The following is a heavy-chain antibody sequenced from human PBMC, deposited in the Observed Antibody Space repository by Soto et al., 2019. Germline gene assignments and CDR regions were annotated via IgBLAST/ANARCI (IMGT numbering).Heavy chain of an antibody. CDR1: GFPFDDFA. CDR3: ATDISGWSPREIPFPLDV. Sequence: VKLAESGGGLVEPGRSMRLSCVASGFPFDDFAMHWVRQAPGKGLEWVSGINRNGKTSGYADPVRGRFIVSRNNTKNSLYLQMNSLRVKHTAISFCATDISGWSPREIPFPLDVWGQGTLGTVS. V-gene: IGHV3-9*01. D-gene: IGHD1-26*01. CDR2: INRNGKTS. J-gene: IGHJ4*02.